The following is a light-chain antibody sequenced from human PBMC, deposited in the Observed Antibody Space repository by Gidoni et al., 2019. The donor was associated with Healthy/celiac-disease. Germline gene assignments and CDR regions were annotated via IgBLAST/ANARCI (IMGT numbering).Light chain of an antibody. Sequence: ELVLTQYPATLSLSPGERATLSCRASQSVSSYLDWYQQKPGQAPRLLIYDASNRATGIPARFSGSGSGTDFTLTISSLEPEDFAVYYCQQRSNWPLTCGGGTKVEIK. J-gene: IGKJ4*01. CDR3: QQRSNWPLT. CDR2: DAS. V-gene: IGKV3-11*01. CDR1: QSVSSY.